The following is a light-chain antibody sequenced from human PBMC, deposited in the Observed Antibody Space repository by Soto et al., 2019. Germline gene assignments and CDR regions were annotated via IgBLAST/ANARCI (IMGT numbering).Light chain of an antibody. CDR2: GAS. Sequence: EIVLWQAPSTLRFSPRGRAPPSCGAIQSFTSNYLAWYQQKPGQAPRLLIYGASTRATGIPDRFSGGGSGTEFTVTISSLQSEDFAIYYCQQYDIWPPYTFGQGTKVDI. J-gene: IGKJ2*01. V-gene: IGKV3-20*01. CDR1: QSFTSNY. CDR3: QQYDIWPPYT.